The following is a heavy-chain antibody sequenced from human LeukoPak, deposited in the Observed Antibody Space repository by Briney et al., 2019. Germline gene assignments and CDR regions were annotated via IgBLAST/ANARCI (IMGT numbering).Heavy chain of an antibody. CDR3: ASADFWSGTEAFDI. D-gene: IGHD3-3*01. CDR1: GGSFNAYY. Sequence: PSETLSLTCAVYGGSFNAYYWSWIRQPPGKGLEWIGEINHSGSTNYNPSLKSRVTISVDTSKNQFSLKLSSVTAADTAVSYCASADFWSGTEAFDIWGQGTMVTVSS. J-gene: IGHJ3*02. CDR2: INHSGST. V-gene: IGHV4-34*01.